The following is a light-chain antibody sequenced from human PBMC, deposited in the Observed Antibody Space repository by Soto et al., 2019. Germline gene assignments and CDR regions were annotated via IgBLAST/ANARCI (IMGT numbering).Light chain of an antibody. Sequence: QSALTQPASVSGSPGQSITISCTGTSSDVGGYNYVSWYQQHPGKAPKLMIYDVSNGPSEVSNRFSGSKSGNTASLTISGLQPEDEADYYCSSYTSSSTSVVFGGGTKVTVL. CDR3: SSYTSSSTSVV. J-gene: IGLJ2*01. CDR2: DVS. V-gene: IGLV2-14*01. CDR1: SSDVGGYNY.